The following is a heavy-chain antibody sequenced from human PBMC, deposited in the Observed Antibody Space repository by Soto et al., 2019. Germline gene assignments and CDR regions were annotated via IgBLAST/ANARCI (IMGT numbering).Heavy chain of an antibody. CDR3: TRGGGPSSIYFWFDS. Sequence: SETLSLTCGISGGAFGGYYWTWIRQPPGKGLEWIGEVNYSGRPNYNPSLKSRVTVSLDMTNNSFSLTLNSVTAADTAFYYCTRGGGPSSIYFWFDSWGQGPLVT. D-gene: IGHD6-13*01. V-gene: IGHV4-34*01. J-gene: IGHJ5*01. CDR1: GGAFGGYY. CDR2: VNYSGRP.